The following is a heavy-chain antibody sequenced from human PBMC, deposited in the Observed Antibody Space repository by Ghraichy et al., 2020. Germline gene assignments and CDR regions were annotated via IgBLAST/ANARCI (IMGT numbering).Heavy chain of an antibody. D-gene: IGHD2-2*01. Sequence: SETLSLTCDVYGASFTGYYWSWVRQPPNKGLEWVGEVNHGGGTNYNTSLKGRVTISMDTSSSQFSLRLTSVTAADTAVYYCTRGRPSACTFTGCAAPMDNWGQGSLVTLP. CDR1: GASFTGYY. J-gene: IGHJ4*02. V-gene: IGHV4-34*01. CDR3: TRGRPSACTFTGCAAPMDN. CDR2: VNHGGGT.